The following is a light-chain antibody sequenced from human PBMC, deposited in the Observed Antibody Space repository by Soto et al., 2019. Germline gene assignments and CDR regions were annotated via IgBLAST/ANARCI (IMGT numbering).Light chain of an antibody. CDR3: SSYSTSSTLIL. CDR2: DVS. Sequence: QSALTQPASVSGSPGQTVIISCTGTSSDIGGYNSVSWYQQHPGRAPKLILFDVSNRPSKIPDRFSGSKSDNTAYLTISGLQAEDEADYYCSSYSTSSTLILFGGGTKVTVL. CDR1: SSDIGGYNS. V-gene: IGLV2-14*03. J-gene: IGLJ2*01.